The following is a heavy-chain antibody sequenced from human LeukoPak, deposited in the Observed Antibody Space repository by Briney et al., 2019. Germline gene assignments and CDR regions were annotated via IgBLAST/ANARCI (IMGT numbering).Heavy chain of an antibody. J-gene: IGHJ5*02. V-gene: IGHV3-15*01. CDR1: GSTFSAFW. CDR2: IRTKSEGATT. CDR3: VKRWFDP. Sequence: GGSLRFSCAAPGSTFSAFWMIWVRQAPGRGLEWVGHIRTKSEGATTQYAAPVKGRFTVSRDDSKNTVYLQMDSLQSDDTAVYYCVKRWFDPWGQGALVTVSS.